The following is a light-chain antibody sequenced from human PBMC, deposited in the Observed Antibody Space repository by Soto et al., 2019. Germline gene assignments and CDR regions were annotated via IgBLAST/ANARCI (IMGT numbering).Light chain of an antibody. CDR1: QSVSSS. J-gene: IGKJ3*01. Sequence: EIVLTQSPATLSLSPGERATLSCRASQSVSSSLAWYQQKPGQAPRLLIYDASNRVTGIPARFSGSGSGTDFTLTISSLEPEDFAVYYCQQRSNFLFTFGPGTKVDIK. CDR2: DAS. CDR3: QQRSNFLFT. V-gene: IGKV3-11*01.